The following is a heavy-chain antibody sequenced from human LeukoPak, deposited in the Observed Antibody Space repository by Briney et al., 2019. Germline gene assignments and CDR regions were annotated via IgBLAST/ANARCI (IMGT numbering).Heavy chain of an antibody. CDR2: IYYSGST. Sequence: SETLSLTCTVSGGFISSYYWSWIRQPPGKGLEWIGYIYYSGSTNYNPSLKSRVTISVDTSKNQFSLKLSAVTAADTAIYYCARYPGLEGTGSRGAFDYWGQGTLVTVSS. J-gene: IGHJ4*02. CDR1: GGFISSYY. D-gene: IGHD3-10*01. V-gene: IGHV4-59*01. CDR3: ARYPGLEGTGSRGAFDY.